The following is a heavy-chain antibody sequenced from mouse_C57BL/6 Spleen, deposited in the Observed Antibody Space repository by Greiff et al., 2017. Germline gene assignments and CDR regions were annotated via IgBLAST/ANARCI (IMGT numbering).Heavy chain of an antibody. CDR2: IYPRSGNT. Sequence: QVQLQQSGAELMKPGASVKLSCKATGYTFTGYWIEWVKQRPGHGLEWIGEIYPRSGNTYYNEKFKGKATLTADKSSSTAYMELRSLTSEDSAVYFCARGRYINSYAMDYWGQGTSVTVSS. CDR1: GYTFTGYW. CDR3: ARGRYINSYAMDY. J-gene: IGHJ4*01. V-gene: IGHV1-9*01. D-gene: IGHD2-5*01.